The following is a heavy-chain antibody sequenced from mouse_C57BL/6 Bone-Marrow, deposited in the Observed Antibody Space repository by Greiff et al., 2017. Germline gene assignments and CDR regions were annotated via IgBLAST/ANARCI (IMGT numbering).Heavy chain of an antibody. CDR3: ANYDYDGDAMDY. V-gene: IGHV1-82*01. J-gene: IGHJ4*01. D-gene: IGHD2-4*01. CDR1: GYAFSSSW. Sequence: QVQLQQSGPELVKPGASVKISCKASGYAFSSSWMNWVKRRPGKGLEWIGRIYPGDGDTNYNGKFKGKATLTADKSSSTAYMQLSSLTSEDSAVYFCANYDYDGDAMDYWGQGTSVTVSS. CDR2: IYPGDGDT.